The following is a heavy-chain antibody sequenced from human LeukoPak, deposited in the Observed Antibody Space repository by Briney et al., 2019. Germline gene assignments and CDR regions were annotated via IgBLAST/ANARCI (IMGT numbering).Heavy chain of an antibody. D-gene: IGHD5-24*01. CDR2: INHSGST. V-gene: IGHV4-34*01. J-gene: IGHJ4*02. CDR3: ASSRDGYNYERDY. CDR1: GGSFSGYY. Sequence: KTSETLSLTCAVYGGSFSGYYWSWIRQPPGKGLEWIGEINHSGSTNYNPSLKSRVTISVDTSKNQFSLKLSSVTAADTAVYYCASSRDGYNYERDYWGQGTLVTVSS.